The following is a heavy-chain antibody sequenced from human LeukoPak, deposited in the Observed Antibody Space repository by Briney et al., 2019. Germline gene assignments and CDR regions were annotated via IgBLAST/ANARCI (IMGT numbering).Heavy chain of an antibody. Sequence: PGRSLRLSCAASGFTFSAHSMHWVRQAPGKGLEWVANIKQDGSEKYYMDSVKGRFTISRDNAKNSLYLHMNSLRAEDTARYYCARDRVWTVLYWGQGTLVTVSS. CDR1: GFTFSAHS. CDR2: IKQDGSEK. CDR3: ARDRVWTVLY. D-gene: IGHD6-13*01. J-gene: IGHJ4*02. V-gene: IGHV3-7*01.